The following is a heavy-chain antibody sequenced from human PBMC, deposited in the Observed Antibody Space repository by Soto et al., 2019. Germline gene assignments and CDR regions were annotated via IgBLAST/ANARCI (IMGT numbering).Heavy chain of an antibody. D-gene: IGHD3-16*01. CDR3: ARGGKDFSY. CDR2: ISESGTSV. J-gene: IGHJ4*02. V-gene: IGHV3-11*01. CDR1: GFTFGDYY. Sequence: QVQLVQSGGYLVKPGGSLRLSCAASGFTFGDYYLSWIRQAPGKGLEWLSRISESGTSVDYADSVQGRFSMSRDNAKRPVYLQMNSLRAEGAAVYYCARGGKDFSYWGQGTLVTVSS.